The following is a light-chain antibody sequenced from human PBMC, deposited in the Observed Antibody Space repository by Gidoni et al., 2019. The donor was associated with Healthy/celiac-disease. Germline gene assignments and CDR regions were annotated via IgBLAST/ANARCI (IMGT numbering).Light chain of an antibody. CDR3: CSYAGSYVVV. CDR1: SSDVGGYNY. V-gene: IGLV2-11*01. J-gene: IGLJ2*01. CDR2: DVS. Sequence: QSALTQPRSVSWTPGQSVTISCTGTSSDVGGYNYSSLYQHQPGKAPKLMIYDVSKRPSGVPDRFYCSKSGNTASLTISVLQVEDEAEYYCCSYAGSYVVVFGGGTKLTVL.